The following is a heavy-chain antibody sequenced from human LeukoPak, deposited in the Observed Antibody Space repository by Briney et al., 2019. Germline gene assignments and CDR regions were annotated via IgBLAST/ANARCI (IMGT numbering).Heavy chain of an antibody. CDR1: SGSISSTSYY. CDR3: ARLQFTIFGVVANKNDAFDI. D-gene: IGHD3-3*01. Sequence: SETLSLTCTVSSGSISSTSYYWGWIRQPPGKGLEWIGSIYHSGSTYYNPSLKSRVTISVDTSKNQFSLKLSSVTAADTAVYYCARLQFTIFGVVANKNDAFDIWGQGTMVTVSS. V-gene: IGHV4-39*07. CDR2: IYHSGST. J-gene: IGHJ3*02.